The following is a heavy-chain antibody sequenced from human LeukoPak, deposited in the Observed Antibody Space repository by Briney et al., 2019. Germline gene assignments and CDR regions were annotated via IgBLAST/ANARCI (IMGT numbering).Heavy chain of an antibody. J-gene: IGHJ4*02. Sequence: GGSLRLSCAASGFSFTDYHITWIRQAPGKGLEWVSYISSSGSTIYYADSVKGRFTISRDNAKNSLYLQMNSLRAEDTAVYYCARDPYGSGFDYWGQGTLVTVSS. CDR1: GFSFTDYH. V-gene: IGHV3-11*01. CDR3: ARDPYGSGFDY. D-gene: IGHD3-10*01. CDR2: ISSSGSTI.